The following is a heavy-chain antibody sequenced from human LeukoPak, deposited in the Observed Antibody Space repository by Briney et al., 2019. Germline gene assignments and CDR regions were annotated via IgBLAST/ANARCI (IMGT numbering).Heavy chain of an antibody. V-gene: IGHV3-23*01. J-gene: IGHJ4*02. CDR1: GFTFSTYA. D-gene: IGHD5-12*01. CDR3: AKDQVPSGVVVTTSDY. CDR2: ISGTGSNT. Sequence: GGSLRLSCAASGFTFSTYAMSWVRQAPGKGLEWVSGISGTGSNTFYADSVKGRLTISRDNSKNTLYLQMNSLRAEDTAVYYCAKDQVPSGVVVTTSDYWGLGTLVTVSS.